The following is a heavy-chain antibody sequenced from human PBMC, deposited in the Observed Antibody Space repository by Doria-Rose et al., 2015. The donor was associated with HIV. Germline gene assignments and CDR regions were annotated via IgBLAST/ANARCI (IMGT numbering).Heavy chain of an antibody. CDR2: IFSDDER. CDR1: GVSLSSPGMG. CDR3: ARIKSSRWYHKYYFDF. D-gene: IGHD6-13*01. V-gene: IGHV2-26*01. Sequence: QVTLKESGPVLVKPTETLTLTCTVSGVSLSSPGMGVSWIRQPPGTALEWLANIFSDDERSYKTSLKSRLTSSRGTSKSQVVLTMTDMDPVDTATYYCARIKSSRWYHKYYFDFWGQGTLVIVSA. J-gene: IGHJ4*02.